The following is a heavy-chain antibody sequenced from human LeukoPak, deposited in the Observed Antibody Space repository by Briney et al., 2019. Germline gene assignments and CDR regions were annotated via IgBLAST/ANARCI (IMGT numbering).Heavy chain of an antibody. CDR1: GFTFSSYS. Sequence: GGSLRLSCAASGFTFSSYSMNWVRQAPGKGLEWISYISSSSNIYYADSVKGRFTISRDNAKNSLYLQMNSLRVEDTAVYYCARGDSNPSYYYYYMDVWGEGTTVTVSS. V-gene: IGHV3-48*01. D-gene: IGHD4-11*01. CDR3: ARGDSNPSYYYYYMDV. J-gene: IGHJ6*03. CDR2: ISSSSNI.